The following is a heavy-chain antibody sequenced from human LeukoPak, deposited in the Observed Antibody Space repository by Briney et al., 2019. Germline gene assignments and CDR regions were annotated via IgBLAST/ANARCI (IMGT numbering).Heavy chain of an antibody. CDR3: ATISSGWHSDEY. V-gene: IGHV1-8*01. CDR2: MNPNSGYT. Sequence: ASVNVSCKASGYTFTSYDINWVRQAAGQGLECMGWMNPNSGYTGYAQKFQGRVTMTRNTSINKAYMEVSNLRSEDTAVYYCATISSGWHSDEYWGQGTLVTVSS. CDR1: GYTFTSYD. D-gene: IGHD6-19*01. J-gene: IGHJ4*02.